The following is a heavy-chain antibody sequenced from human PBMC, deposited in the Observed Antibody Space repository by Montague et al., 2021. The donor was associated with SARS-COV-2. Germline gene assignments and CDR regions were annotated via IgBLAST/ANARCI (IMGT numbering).Heavy chain of an antibody. CDR2: INHRGTI. J-gene: IGHJ4*02. D-gene: IGHD5-12*01. Sequence: SETLSLTCAVSGASVTSPNWWSWVRQAPGKGLEWIGEINHRGTINYNPSLKSRVTISVDKSKNNSFLRLSSVTAADTAIYFCARDADIDVFVSYFDDWGQGTLVTVTS. CDR1: GASVTSPNW. CDR3: ARDADIDVFVSYFDD. V-gene: IGHV4-4*02.